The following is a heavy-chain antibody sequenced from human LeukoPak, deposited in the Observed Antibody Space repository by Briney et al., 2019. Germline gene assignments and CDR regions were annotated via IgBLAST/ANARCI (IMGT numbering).Heavy chain of an antibody. CDR3: TTTYIVASTRKFGDY. J-gene: IGHJ4*02. D-gene: IGHD5-12*01. CDR1: GFIFSNAW. V-gene: IGHV3-15*01. CDR2: IKTKTEGGTT. Sequence: GGSLRLSCAASGFIFSNAWMNWVRQAPGRGLEWVGRIKTKTEGGTTDYAAPVKGRFTISRDDSQNTVDLQISSLTAEDTAMYFCTTTYIVASTRKFGDYWGQGTLVVVSS.